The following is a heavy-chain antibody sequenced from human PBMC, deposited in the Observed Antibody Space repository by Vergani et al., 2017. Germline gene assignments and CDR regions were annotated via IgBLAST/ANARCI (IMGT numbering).Heavy chain of an antibody. CDR3: AKGPVAVAGYFDY. CDR2: ISWNSVSI. V-gene: IGHV3-9*01. J-gene: IGHJ4*02. D-gene: IGHD6-19*01. Sequence: EVQLVESGGGLVQPGRSLRLSCAASGFTFDDYAMHWVRQAPGKGLAWVSGISWNSVSIGYADSVKGRFTISRDNAKNSLYLQMNSLRAEDTALYYCAKGPVAVAGYFDYWGQGTLVTVSS. CDR1: GFTFDDYA.